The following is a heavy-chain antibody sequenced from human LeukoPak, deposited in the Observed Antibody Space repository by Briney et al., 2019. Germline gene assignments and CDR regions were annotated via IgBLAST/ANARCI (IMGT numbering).Heavy chain of an antibody. CDR2: IFYSGST. J-gene: IGHJ6*03. V-gene: IGHV4-39*07. Sequence: SETLSLTCTVSSGSISTSNYYWGWVRQPPGKALEWIGNIFYSGSTYYSPSLKSRVTISLDTSKNQFSLKLSSVTAADTAVYYCARARGFGELYYYYYYMDVWGKGTTVTISS. D-gene: IGHD3-10*01. CDR3: ARARGFGELYYYYYYMDV. CDR1: SGSISTSNYY.